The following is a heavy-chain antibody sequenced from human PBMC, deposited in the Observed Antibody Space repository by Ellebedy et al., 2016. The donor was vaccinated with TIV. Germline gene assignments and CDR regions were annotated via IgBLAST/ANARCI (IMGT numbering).Heavy chain of an antibody. Sequence: ASVKVSCKVSGYIFTNFYIHWVRQAPGQGLEWLGIINPGGGVTTYAQNFQGRVTMTRDTSTSTVDMELSSLRSDDTAVYYCAREGGAHYYYYGMDVWGQGTSVTVSS. CDR2: INPGGGVT. CDR3: AREGGAHYYYYGMDV. D-gene: IGHD1-26*01. CDR1: GYIFTNFY. J-gene: IGHJ6*02. V-gene: IGHV1-46*01.